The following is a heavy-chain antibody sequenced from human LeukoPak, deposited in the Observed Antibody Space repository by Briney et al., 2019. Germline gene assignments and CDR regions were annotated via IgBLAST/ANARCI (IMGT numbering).Heavy chain of an antibody. J-gene: IGHJ4*02. CDR3: AREPTSMGSDY. CDR1: GFTFSSYS. CDR2: ISSSSSYI. Sequence: PGGSLRLSCAASGFTFSSYSMNWVRQAPGKRLEWVSSISSSSSYIYYADSVKGRFTISRDNAKNSLYLQMNSLRADDAAVYYCAREPTSMGSDYWGQGTLVTVSS. V-gene: IGHV3-21*01. D-gene: IGHD5-18*01.